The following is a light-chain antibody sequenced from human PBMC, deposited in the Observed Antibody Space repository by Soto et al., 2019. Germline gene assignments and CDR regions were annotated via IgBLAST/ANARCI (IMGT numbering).Light chain of an antibody. CDR3: HQASSFPLP. V-gene: IGKV1-12*01. CDR2: KAS. CDR1: QVISSW. J-gene: IGKJ4*01. Sequence: DIQMTQSPSSVSASVGDTVTITCRASQVISSWLAWYQHKPGGAPKLMIYKASNLQTGVPSRFSGSGSETDSTFTRTISNLQPEDFATYYCHQASSFPLPFGGGTKVEIK.